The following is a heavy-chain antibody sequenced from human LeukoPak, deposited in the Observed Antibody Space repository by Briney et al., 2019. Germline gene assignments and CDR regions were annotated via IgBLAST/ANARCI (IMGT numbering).Heavy chain of an antibody. J-gene: IGHJ6*03. Sequence: GGSLRLSCAASGFTFSNAWMSWVRQAPGKGLEWVGRIKSKTDGGTTDYAAPVKGRFTISRDDSKNTLYLQMDSLRAEDTAVYYCARSYYGSGSYKQGYYYYYYYMDVWGKGTTVTISS. CDR1: GFTFSNAW. V-gene: IGHV3-15*01. CDR3: ARSYYGSGSYKQGYYYYYYYMDV. CDR2: IKSKTDGGTT. D-gene: IGHD3-10*01.